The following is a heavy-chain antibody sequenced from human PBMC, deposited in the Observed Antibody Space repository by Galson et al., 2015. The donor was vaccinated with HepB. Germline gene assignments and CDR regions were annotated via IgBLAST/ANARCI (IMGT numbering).Heavy chain of an antibody. Sequence: SLRLSCADPGFTFSSYAMSWVRQAPGKGLEWVSGISANGGSRFYAESVKGRFTISRDNSKNTLSFQMNSRRAEDTALYYCAKGYGLFDLWGQGTLVTVSS. D-gene: IGHD4-17*01. V-gene: IGHV3-23*01. J-gene: IGHJ5*02. CDR1: GFTFSSYA. CDR2: ISANGGSR. CDR3: AKGYGLFDL.